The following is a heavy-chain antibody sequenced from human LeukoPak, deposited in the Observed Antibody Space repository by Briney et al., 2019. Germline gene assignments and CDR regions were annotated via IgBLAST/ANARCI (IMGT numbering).Heavy chain of an antibody. CDR2: ISGSGGST. V-gene: IGHV3-23*01. CDR3: VKDHPITMIVVASGLCDY. Sequence: PGGSLRLSCAASGFTFSSYAMSWVRQAPGKGLEWVSAISGSGGSTYYADSVKGRFTISRDNSKNTLYLQMNSLRAEDTAVYYCVKDHPITMIVVASGLCDYWGQGTLVTVSS. J-gene: IGHJ4*02. CDR1: GFTFSSYA. D-gene: IGHD3-22*01.